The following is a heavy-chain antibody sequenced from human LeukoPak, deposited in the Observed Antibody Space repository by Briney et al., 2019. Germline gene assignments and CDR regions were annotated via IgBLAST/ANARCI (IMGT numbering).Heavy chain of an antibody. CDR3: ARLVAGYFYYMDV. Sequence: SETLSLTCTVSGGSISSYYWGWIRQPPGKGLEWIGSTFYSGSPYYNPSLKSRVTISVDTSKNQFSLNLSSVTAADTAVYYCARLVAGYFYYMDVWGKGTTVTISS. J-gene: IGHJ6*03. D-gene: IGHD2-15*01. CDR1: GGSISSYY. CDR2: TFYSGSP. V-gene: IGHV4-39*01.